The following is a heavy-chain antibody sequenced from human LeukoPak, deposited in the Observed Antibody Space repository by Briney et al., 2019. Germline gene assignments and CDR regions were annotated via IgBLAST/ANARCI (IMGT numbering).Heavy chain of an antibody. CDR1: GFTFSSYS. CDR2: ISSSSSTI. J-gene: IGHJ3*02. V-gene: IGHV3-48*04. D-gene: IGHD4-17*01. CDR3: VGYGDYGAFDI. Sequence: GGSLRLSCAASGFTFSSYSMNWVRQAPGKGLEWVSYISSSSSTIYYADSVKRRFTFSRDNAKNSLYLQMNSLRAEDTAVYYCVGYGDYGAFDIWGQGTMVTVSS.